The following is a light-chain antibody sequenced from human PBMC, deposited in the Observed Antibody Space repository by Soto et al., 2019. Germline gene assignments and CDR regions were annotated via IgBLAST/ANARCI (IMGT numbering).Light chain of an antibody. Sequence: DIQMTQSPSTLSASIGDRVTITCRASQSIGTWLAWYQQKPGKAPKLLIYKASSLESGVPSRFSGSGSGTEFTLTFSSLQPDDFATYYCQHFDSYPITFGQGTRLEIK. CDR1: QSIGTW. CDR3: QHFDSYPIT. V-gene: IGKV1-5*03. CDR2: KAS. J-gene: IGKJ5*01.